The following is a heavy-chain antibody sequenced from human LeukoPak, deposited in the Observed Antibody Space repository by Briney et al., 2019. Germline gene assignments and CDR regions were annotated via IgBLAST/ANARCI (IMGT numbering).Heavy chain of an antibody. CDR1: GGSFSGYY. D-gene: IGHD3-16*01. J-gene: IGHJ4*02. V-gene: IGHV4-34*01. Sequence: KPSETLSLTCAVYGGSFSGYYWSWIRQPPGKGLEWIGEINHSGSTNYNPSLKSRVTISVDTSKNQFSLKLSSVTAADTAVYYCASSVLRRGDYWGQGTLVTVSS. CDR3: ASSVLRRGDY. CDR2: INHSGST.